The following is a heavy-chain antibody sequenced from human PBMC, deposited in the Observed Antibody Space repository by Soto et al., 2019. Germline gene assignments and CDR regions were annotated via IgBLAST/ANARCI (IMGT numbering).Heavy chain of an antibody. J-gene: IGHJ4*02. D-gene: IGHD2-21*02. CDR2: VYNSGST. Sequence: QLQLQESGSRLVKPSQTLSLTCAVSGGSISRAGYSWGWIRQSPGKGLEWIGSVYNSGSTFYNPSLTSRLTISVDRSKNQLSLQLNSVTAADTAVYYCATSRVVTTYFDYWGQGTLVTVSS. CDR3: ATSRVVTTYFDY. CDR1: GGSISRAGYS. V-gene: IGHV4-30-2*06.